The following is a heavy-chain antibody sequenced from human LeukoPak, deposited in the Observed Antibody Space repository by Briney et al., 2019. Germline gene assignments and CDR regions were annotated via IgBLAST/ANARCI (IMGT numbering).Heavy chain of an antibody. Sequence: SETLSLTCTVSGGYINSYYWSWVRQPAGKGLEWIGRIYSTGSTNYNPSLKSRLTMSVDTSKNQFSLKLHSVTAADTAVYYCARDPDDYSNPYYYFGMDVWGPGTTVIVS. D-gene: IGHD4-11*01. CDR3: ARDPDDYSNPYYYFGMDV. V-gene: IGHV4-4*07. CDR2: IYSTGST. J-gene: IGHJ6*02. CDR1: GGYINSYY.